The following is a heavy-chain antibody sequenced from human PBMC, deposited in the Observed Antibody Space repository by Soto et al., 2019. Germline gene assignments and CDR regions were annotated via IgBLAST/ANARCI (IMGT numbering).Heavy chain of an antibody. J-gene: IGHJ3*02. V-gene: IGHV4-31*03. D-gene: IGHD4-17*01. Sequence: QVQLQESGPGLVKPSQTMSLTCTVSGGSISSGGYYWSWIRQHPGKGLEWIGYIYYSGSTYYNPSLKSRVTISVDTSKNQFSLKLSSVTAADTAVYYCARAPTRYGDQRAFDIWGQGTMVTVSS. CDR1: GGSISSGGYY. CDR3: ARAPTRYGDQRAFDI. CDR2: IYYSGST.